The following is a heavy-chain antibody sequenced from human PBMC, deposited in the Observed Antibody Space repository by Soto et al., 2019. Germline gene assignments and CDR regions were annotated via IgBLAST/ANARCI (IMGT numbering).Heavy chain of an antibody. CDR1: GYSISSSNW. CDR2: IYYSGST. CDR3: ARAGPHVRPLNYDFWSGYYTAFDY. J-gene: IGHJ4*02. D-gene: IGHD3-3*01. Sequence: SETLSLTCAVSGYSISSSNWWGWIRQPPGKGLEWIGYIYYSGSTNYNPSLKSRVTISVDTSKNQFSLKLSSVTAADTAVYYCARAGPHVRPLNYDFWSGYYTAFDYWGQGTLVTVSS. V-gene: IGHV4-28*03.